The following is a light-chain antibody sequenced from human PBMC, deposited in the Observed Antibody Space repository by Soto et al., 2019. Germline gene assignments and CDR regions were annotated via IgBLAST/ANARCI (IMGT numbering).Light chain of an antibody. J-gene: IGLJ1*01. V-gene: IGLV2-23*01. CDR3: CSYVGATTYV. Sequence: QSVLTQPASVSESPGQSITISCTGTSSTVGGFNVVSWYQQHPGKAPKVIIYEGIKRPSGVSNRFSGSNSGSTASLTISGLQAEDEADYYCCSYVGATTYVFGTGTKVTVL. CDR2: EGI. CDR1: SSTVGGFNV.